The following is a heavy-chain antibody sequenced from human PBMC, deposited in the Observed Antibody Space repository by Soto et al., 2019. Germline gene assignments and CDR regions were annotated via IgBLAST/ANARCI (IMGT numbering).Heavy chain of an antibody. J-gene: IGHJ3*02. Sequence: GASVKVSCKASGYTVTSYGISWVRQAPGQGVEWMGWISAYNGNTNYAQKLQGRVTVTTDTATSTAYMELRSLRSDDTAVYYCARGGVTYYYDSSGYLDIWGQGTMVTVSS. V-gene: IGHV1-18*01. CDR3: ARGGVTYYYDSSGYLDI. CDR1: GYTVTSYG. CDR2: ISAYNGNT. D-gene: IGHD3-22*01.